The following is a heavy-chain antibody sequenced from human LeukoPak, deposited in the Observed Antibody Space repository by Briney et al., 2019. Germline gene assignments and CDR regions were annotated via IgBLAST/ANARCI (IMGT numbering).Heavy chain of an antibody. J-gene: IGHJ5*02. D-gene: IGHD6-19*01. CDR3: ASTHSSGWYDDWFDP. Sequence: SVKVSCXASGGTFSSYAISWVRQAPGQGLEWMGRIIPIFGTANYAQKFQVRVTITTDESTSTAYMELSSLRSEDTAVYYCASTHSSGWYDDWFDPWGQGTLVTVSS. V-gene: IGHV1-69*05. CDR1: GGTFSSYA. CDR2: IIPIFGTA.